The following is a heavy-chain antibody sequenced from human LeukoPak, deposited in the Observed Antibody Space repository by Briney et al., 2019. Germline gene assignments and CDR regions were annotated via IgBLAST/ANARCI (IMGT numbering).Heavy chain of an antibody. CDR3: ARDPSYYDWGSFDY. Sequence: GGSLRLSCAASGFTFSNAWMSWVRQAPGKGLEWVANIKEDGSEKYYVDSVKGRFTISRDNAKNSLYLQMNSLRAEDTAVYYCARDPSYYDWGSFDYWGQGTPVSVSS. CDR2: IKEDGSEK. CDR1: GFTFSNAW. J-gene: IGHJ4*02. V-gene: IGHV3-7*04. D-gene: IGHD3-10*01.